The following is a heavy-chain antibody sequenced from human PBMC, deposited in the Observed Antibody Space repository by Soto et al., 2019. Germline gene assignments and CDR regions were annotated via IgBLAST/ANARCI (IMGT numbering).Heavy chain of an antibody. CDR2: IYYSGST. CDR1: GGSISSYY. J-gene: IGHJ6*02. D-gene: IGHD3-3*01. Sequence: KTSETLSLTCTVSGGSISSYYWSWIRQPPGKGLEWIGYIYYSGSTNYNPSLKSRVTISVDTSKNQFSLKLSSVTAADTAVYYCARVGYDFWSGYFGYGMDVWGQGTTVTVSS. V-gene: IGHV4-59*01. CDR3: ARVGYDFWSGYFGYGMDV.